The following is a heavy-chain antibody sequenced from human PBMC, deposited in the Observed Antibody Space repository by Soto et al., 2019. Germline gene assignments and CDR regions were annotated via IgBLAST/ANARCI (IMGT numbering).Heavy chain of an antibody. CDR2: IYYSGST. J-gene: IGHJ4*02. V-gene: IGHV4-31*03. CDR1: GGSISSGGYY. CDR3: AAEVGFGPLFDY. D-gene: IGHD3-3*01. Sequence: QVQLQESGPGLVKPSQTLSLTCTVSGGSISSGGYYWSWIRQHPGKGLEWIEYIYYSGSTYYNPSLXSXXTISVDTSKNQFSLKLSSVTAADTAVYYCAAEVGFGPLFDYWGQGTLVTVSS.